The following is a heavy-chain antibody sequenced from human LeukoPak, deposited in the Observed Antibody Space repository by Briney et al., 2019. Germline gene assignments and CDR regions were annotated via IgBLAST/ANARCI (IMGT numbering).Heavy chain of an antibody. CDR3: AKDLGGGADY. D-gene: IGHD1-26*01. Sequence: PGGSLSLTCAASGFTFSSYALSWVRQAPGKGLEWVSAITGTGGSTDYTDPVKGRFTISQDNSKKTLYLQMNSLRAEDTAVYYCAKDLGGGADYWGQGTLVTVSS. CDR1: GFTFSSYA. V-gene: IGHV3-23*01. CDR2: ITGTGGST. J-gene: IGHJ4*02.